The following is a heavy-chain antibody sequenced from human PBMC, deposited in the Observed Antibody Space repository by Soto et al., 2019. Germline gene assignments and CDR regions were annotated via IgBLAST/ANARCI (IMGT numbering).Heavy chain of an antibody. V-gene: IGHV3-33*01. CDR2: IWYDGSNK. J-gene: IGHJ3*02. D-gene: IGHD5-12*01. CDR1: GFTFSSYG. Sequence: QVQLVESGGGVVQPGRSLRLSCAASGFTFSSYGMHWVRQAPGKGLEWVAVIWYDGSNKYYADSVKGRFTISRDNSKNTXXLQMNSLRAEDTAVYYCARDGEYSGTIEPKDAFDIWGQGTMVTVSS. CDR3: ARDGEYSGTIEPKDAFDI.